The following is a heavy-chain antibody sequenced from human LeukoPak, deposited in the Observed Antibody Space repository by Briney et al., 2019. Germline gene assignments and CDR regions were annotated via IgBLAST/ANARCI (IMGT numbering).Heavy chain of an antibody. D-gene: IGHD3-22*01. CDR1: GFTFSDYY. Sequence: PGGSLRLSCAASGFTFSDYYMSWIRQAPGKGLEWVSYISSSGSTTYYADSVKGRFTISRDNAKNSLYLQMNSLRAEDTAVYYCARDRNYYDSSGYGYWGQGTLVTVSS. J-gene: IGHJ4*02. CDR3: ARDRNYYDSSGYGY. CDR2: ISSSGSTT. V-gene: IGHV3-11*01.